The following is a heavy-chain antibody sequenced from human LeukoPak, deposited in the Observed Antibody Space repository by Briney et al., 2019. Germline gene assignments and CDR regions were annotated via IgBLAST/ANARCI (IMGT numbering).Heavy chain of an antibody. J-gene: IGHJ4*02. V-gene: IGHV4-34*01. CDR3: ARTYYDFWSGYYPPRTPFDY. CDR1: GGSFSGYY. Sequence: SETLSLTCAVYGGSFSGYYWGWIRQPPGKGLEWIGEINHSGSTNYNPSLKSRVTISVDTSKNQFSLKLSSVTAADTAVYYCARTYYDFWSGYYPPRTPFDYWGQGTLVTVSS. D-gene: IGHD3-3*01. CDR2: INHSGST.